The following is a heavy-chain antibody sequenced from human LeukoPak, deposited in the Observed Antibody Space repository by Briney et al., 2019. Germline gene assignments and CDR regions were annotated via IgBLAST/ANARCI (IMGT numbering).Heavy chain of an antibody. V-gene: IGHV4-38-2*02. J-gene: IGHJ4*02. Sequence: SETLSLTCTVSGYSISSGYYWGWIRQPPGKGLEWSGSIYYTGSTYYNPSLRSRLTISVDTSKNQLSLKLSSVTAADTAVYYCAGGGSGWPTSVVVDYWGQGTLVTVSS. D-gene: IGHD6-19*01. CDR3: AGGGSGWPTSVVVDY. CDR1: GYSISSGYY. CDR2: IYYTGST.